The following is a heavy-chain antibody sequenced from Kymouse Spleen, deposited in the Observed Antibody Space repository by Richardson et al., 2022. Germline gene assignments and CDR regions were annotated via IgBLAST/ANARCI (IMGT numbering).Heavy chain of an antibody. CDR3: AKDRVKQWLGGDYYYYYGMDV. D-gene: IGHD6-19*01. CDR1: GFTFSSYG. V-gene: IGHV3-30*18. Sequence: QVQLVESGGGVVQPGRSLRLSCAASGFTFSSYGMHWVRQAPGKGLEWVAVISYDGSNKYYADSVKGRFTISRDNSKNTLYLQMNSLRAEDTAVYYCAKDRVKQWLGGDYYYYYGMDVWGQGTTVTVSS. J-gene: IGHJ6*02. CDR2: ISYDGSNK.